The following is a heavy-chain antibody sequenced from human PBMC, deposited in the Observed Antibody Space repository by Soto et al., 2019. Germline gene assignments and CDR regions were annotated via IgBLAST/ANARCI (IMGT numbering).Heavy chain of an antibody. CDR2: IYYSGST. D-gene: IGHD3-9*01. J-gene: IGHJ4*02. Sequence: ALEILSLSWTVFWGTIRSSSYYWGRIRQPPGKGLEGIGSIYYSGSTYYNPSLKSRVTISVDTSKNQFSLKLSSVTAADTAVYYCASQDILTGYTSIDYWGQGTLVTVSS. CDR1: WGTIRSSSYY. CDR3: ASQDILTGYTSIDY. V-gene: IGHV4-39*01.